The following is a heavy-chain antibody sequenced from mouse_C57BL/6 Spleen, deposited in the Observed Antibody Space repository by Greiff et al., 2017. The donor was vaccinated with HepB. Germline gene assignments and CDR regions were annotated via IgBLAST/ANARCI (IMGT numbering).Heavy chain of an antibody. CDR3: ARSYGNYGALDY. CDR2: IDPSDSYT. V-gene: IGHV1-69*01. CDR1: GYTFTSYW. D-gene: IGHD2-1*01. Sequence: QVQLQQPGAELVMPGASVKLSCKASGYTFTSYWMHWVKQRPGQGLEWIGEIDPSDSYTNYNQKFKGKSTLTVDKSSSTAYMQLSSLTSEDSAVYYCARSYGNYGALDYWGQGTTLTVSS. J-gene: IGHJ2*01.